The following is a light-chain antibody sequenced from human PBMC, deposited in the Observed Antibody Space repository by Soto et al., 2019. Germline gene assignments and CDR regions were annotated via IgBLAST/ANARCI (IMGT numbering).Light chain of an antibody. CDR2: DVS. J-gene: IGLJ1*01. V-gene: IGLV2-11*01. CDR3: CSYGGTYYV. Sequence: QSALTQPHSVSGSPGQAVTISCTGTSSDVGGYNYVSWYQQHPGKVPKVMIYDVSKRPSGVPDRFSGSKSGNTASLTISGLQAEDEADYYCCSYGGTYYVFGTGTKVTVL. CDR1: SSDVGGYNY.